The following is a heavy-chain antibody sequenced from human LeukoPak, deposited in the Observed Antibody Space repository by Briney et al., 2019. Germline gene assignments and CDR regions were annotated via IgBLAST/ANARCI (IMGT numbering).Heavy chain of an antibody. CDR2: ISYDGSNK. Sequence: GGSLRLSCAASGFTFSSYAMHWVRQAPGKGLEGVAVISYDGSNKYYADSVKGRFTISRDNSKNTLYLQMNSLRAEDTAVYYCAGCSSTSCYDWFDPWGQGTLVTVSS. CDR3: AGCSSTSCYDWFDP. V-gene: IGHV3-30-3*01. J-gene: IGHJ5*02. CDR1: GFTFSSYA. D-gene: IGHD2-2*01.